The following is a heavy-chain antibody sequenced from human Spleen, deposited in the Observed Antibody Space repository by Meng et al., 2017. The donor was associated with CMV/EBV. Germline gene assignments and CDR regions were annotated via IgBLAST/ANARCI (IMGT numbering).Heavy chain of an antibody. D-gene: IGHD3-10*01. CDR3: ASSLWRWGDFDY. CDR1: GGSISSYY. Sequence: SETLSLTCTVSGGSISSYYWSWIRQHPGKGLEWIGYIYYSGSTNYNPSLKSRVTISVDTSKNQFSLKLSSVTAADTAVYYCASSLWRWGDFDYWGQGTLVTVSS. CDR2: IYYSGST. V-gene: IGHV4-59*01. J-gene: IGHJ4*02.